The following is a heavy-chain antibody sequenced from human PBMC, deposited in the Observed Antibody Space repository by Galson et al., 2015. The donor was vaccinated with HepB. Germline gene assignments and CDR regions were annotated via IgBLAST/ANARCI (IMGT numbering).Heavy chain of an antibody. V-gene: IGHV3-23*01. D-gene: IGHD3/OR15-3a*01. J-gene: IGHJ4*02. CDR2: IVGGGDIT. Sequence: SLRLSCAASGFSFGNFAMSWVRQAPGKGLEWVSGIVGGGDITFYAGSVKGRFTISRDNYHNTLSLQMNNLRADDTAVYFCAKFEGMTYGSWFSDHWGRGTLVTVSS. CDR3: AKFEGMTYGSWFSDH. CDR1: GFSFGNFA.